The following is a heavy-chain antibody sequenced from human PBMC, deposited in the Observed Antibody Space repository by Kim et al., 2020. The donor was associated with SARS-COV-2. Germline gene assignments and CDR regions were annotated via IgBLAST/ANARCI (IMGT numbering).Heavy chain of an antibody. D-gene: IGHD3-3*01. CDR2: INPNSGGT. Sequence: ASVKVSCKASGYTFTGYYMHWVRQAPGQGLEWMGRINPNSGGTNYAQKFQGRVTMTRDTSISTAYMELSRLRSDDTAVYYCAREVQGVLRFLEWLLHDHFDYWGQGTLVTVSS. V-gene: IGHV1-2*06. J-gene: IGHJ4*02. CDR3: AREVQGVLRFLEWLLHDHFDY. CDR1: GYTFTGYY.